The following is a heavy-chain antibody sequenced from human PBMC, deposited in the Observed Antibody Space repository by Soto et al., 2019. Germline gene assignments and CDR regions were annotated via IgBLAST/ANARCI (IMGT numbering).Heavy chain of an antibody. V-gene: IGHV3-30*18. CDR3: AKDRAGDIYVAARSGLDY. CDR1: GFTFFSYG. D-gene: IGHD3-3*01. CDR2: ISYDGSNK. Sequence: PGGSLRLSCVGSGFTFFSYGMHWVRQAPGKGLEWVAVISYDGSNKYYGDSVKGRFTISRDNSKNTLYLQMNSLRADDTAVYYCAKDRAGDIYVAARSGLDYWGQGTLVTVSS. J-gene: IGHJ4*02.